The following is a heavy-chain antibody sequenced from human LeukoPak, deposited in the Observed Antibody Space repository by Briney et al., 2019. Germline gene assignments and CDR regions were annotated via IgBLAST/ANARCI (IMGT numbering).Heavy chain of an antibody. CDR1: GVSINGGNYY. CDR2: ISPSGTT. V-gene: IGHV4-61*02. Sequence: PSETLSLTCTVSGVSINGGNYYWTWIRQPAGKGLEWIGRISPSGTTNYNPSLTSRVTISIDTSKKQFSLKLSFVTAADTAVYYCARVSYQEGADYWGQGTLVTVSS. D-gene: IGHD1-26*01. J-gene: IGHJ4*02. CDR3: ARVSYQEGADY.